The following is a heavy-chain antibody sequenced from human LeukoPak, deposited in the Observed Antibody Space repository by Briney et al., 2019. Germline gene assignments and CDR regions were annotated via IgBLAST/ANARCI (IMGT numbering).Heavy chain of an antibody. J-gene: IGHJ4*02. Sequence: GGSLRLSCAASGFTFSNFWMSWVRQAPGKGLEWVSSIFQGGGEIHYADSVRGRFTISRDNSKSTLFLQMNSLRAEDTAIYYCATYRQVLLPFESWGQGTLVTVSS. D-gene: IGHD5-18*01. CDR2: IFQGGGEI. CDR1: GFTFSNFW. CDR3: ATYRQVLLPFES. V-gene: IGHV3-23*01.